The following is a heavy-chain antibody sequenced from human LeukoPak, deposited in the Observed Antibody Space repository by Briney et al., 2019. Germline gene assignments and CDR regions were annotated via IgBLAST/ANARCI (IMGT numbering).Heavy chain of an antibody. V-gene: IGHV1-2*06. J-gene: IGHJ5*02. CDR2: INPNSGGT. Sequence: GASVKVSCKASGYTFTGYYMHWVRQAPGQGLEWMGRINPNSGGTNYAQKFQGRVTMTRDTSISTAYMELSRLRSDDTAVYYCARERVVAAKEGFDPWGQGTLVTVSS. D-gene: IGHD2-15*01. CDR1: GYTFTGYY. CDR3: ARERVVAAKEGFDP.